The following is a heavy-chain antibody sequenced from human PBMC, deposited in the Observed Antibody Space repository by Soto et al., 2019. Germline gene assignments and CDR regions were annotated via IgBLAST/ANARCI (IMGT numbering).Heavy chain of an antibody. V-gene: IGHV4-61*01. J-gene: IGHJ5*01. CDR1: CGSVSSGSYY. D-gene: IGHD7-27*01. CDR2: KPYTGSP. CDR3: ARVGWGGDS. Sequence: QVQLQESGTELVKLSETLSLTCCVSCGSVSSGSYYWSWIRQLPGKRLEWIGFKPYTGSPDYNPSLKCRVVISIDRSKNQFSLKLSSVTAADTAVYFCARVGWGGDSWGHGTLVTVSS.